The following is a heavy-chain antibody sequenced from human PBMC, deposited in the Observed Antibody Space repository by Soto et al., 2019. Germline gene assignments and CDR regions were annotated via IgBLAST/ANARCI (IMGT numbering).Heavy chain of an antibody. CDR2: IYPGDSDT. CDR1: GYSFTSYW. D-gene: IGHD2-15*01. CDR3: ARPGFCRGGSCYPSRMDV. V-gene: IGHV5-51*01. J-gene: IGHJ6*03. Sequence: GESLKISCKASGYSFTSYWIGWVRQMPGKGLEWMGIIYPGDSDTRYSPSFQGQVTISADKSISTAYLQWSSLKASDTAMYYGARPGFCRGGSCYPSRMDVWAKGPTVTVS.